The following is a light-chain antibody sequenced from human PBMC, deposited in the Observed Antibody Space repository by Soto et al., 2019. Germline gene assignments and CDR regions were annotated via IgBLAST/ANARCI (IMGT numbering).Light chain of an antibody. V-gene: IGKV3-11*01. CDR3: QQYTNWPPNT. CDR2: DVS. Sequence: EIVLTQSPATLSLSPGERGTLSCRSSESVTDYLAWYQQKPGQAPRLLVYDVSNRATGIPARFSGRGSGTEFTLTISSLQSEDFAVYYCQQYTNWPPNTFGQGTRLEIK. CDR1: ESVTDY. J-gene: IGKJ5*01.